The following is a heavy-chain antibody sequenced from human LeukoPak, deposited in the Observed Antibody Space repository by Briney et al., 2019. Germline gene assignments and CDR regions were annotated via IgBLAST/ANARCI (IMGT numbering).Heavy chain of an antibody. Sequence: PGGSLRPSWAPPGCTLSSNSRSGGPQAQGKGREGGTGISGSGGSTDYADSVTGRFTFSRDNSKNPLYLQMNSLRVEDTAVYYCAKDPGYQVVYCFDYWGQGTLVTVSS. V-gene: IGHV3-23*01. D-gene: IGHD2-2*01. J-gene: IGHJ4*02. CDR3: AKDPGYQVVYCFDY. CDR2: ISGSGGST. CDR1: GCTLSSNS.